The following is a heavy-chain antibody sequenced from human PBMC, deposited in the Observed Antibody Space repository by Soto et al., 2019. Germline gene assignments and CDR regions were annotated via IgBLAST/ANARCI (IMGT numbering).Heavy chain of an antibody. D-gene: IGHD3-22*01. CDR3: AHTLTEYYYDSSGYYFDY. Sequence: SGPTLVNPTQTLTLTCTFSGFSLSTSGVGVGWIRQPPGKALEWLALIYWNDDKRYSPSLKSRLTITKDTSKNQVVLTMTNMDPVDTATYYCAHTLTEYYYDSSGYYFDYWGQGTLVTVSS. CDR2: IYWNDDK. CDR1: GFSLSTSGVG. V-gene: IGHV2-5*01. J-gene: IGHJ4*02.